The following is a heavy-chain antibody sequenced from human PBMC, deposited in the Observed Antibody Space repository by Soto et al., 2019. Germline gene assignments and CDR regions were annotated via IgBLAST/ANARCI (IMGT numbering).Heavy chain of an antibody. Sequence: QVLLQESGPGLVQPSGTLSLSCVVSGVSIGSNYYWGWVRQSPGKGLEWLGDMSHIGSVNYNPSRKSRVSISMDKSQNLFSRKLNSVPAAGSAVYYCARSLGWYAIDYWGQGTLVIVSS. CDR1: GVSIGSNYY. J-gene: IGHJ4*02. D-gene: IGHD6-19*01. CDR2: MSHIGSV. V-gene: IGHV4-4*02. CDR3: ARSLGWYAIDY.